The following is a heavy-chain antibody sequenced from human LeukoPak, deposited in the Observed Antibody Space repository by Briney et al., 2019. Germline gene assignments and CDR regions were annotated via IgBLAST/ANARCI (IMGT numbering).Heavy chain of an antibody. CDR2: INPNSGGT. D-gene: IGHD5-12*01. CDR3: AREYSGYITVDY. CDR1: GYTFTGYY. J-gene: IGHJ4*02. Sequence: ASVPVSCQPSGYTFTGYYMLWVRQAPGQGLEWMGWINPNSGGTNHAQNFQDRVTMTRDTSLSTAYMELSRLGSDDTAVYYCAREYSGYITVDYWGQGTLVTVSS. V-gene: IGHV1-2*02.